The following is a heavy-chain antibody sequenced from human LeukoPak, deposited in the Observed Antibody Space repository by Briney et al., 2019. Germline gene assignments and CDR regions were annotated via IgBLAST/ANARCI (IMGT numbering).Heavy chain of an antibody. D-gene: IGHD6-19*01. CDR2: ISSSGNTI. V-gene: IGHV3-48*03. CDR3: ARDHGSDWHYFDY. J-gene: IGHJ4*02. CDR1: GFTFSSYE. Sequence: PGGSLRLSCAASGFTFSSYEMNWVRQAPGKGLEWVSYISSSGNTIYYAASVKGRFTISRDNAKNSLYLQMNSLRAEDTAVYYCARDHGSDWHYFDYWGQGTLVTVSS.